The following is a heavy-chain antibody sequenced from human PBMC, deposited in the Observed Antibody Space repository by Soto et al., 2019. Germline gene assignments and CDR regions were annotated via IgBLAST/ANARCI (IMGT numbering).Heavy chain of an antibody. Sequence: SETLSLTCTVSGGSISSYYWSRIRQPPGKGLEWIGYIYYSGSTNYNPSLKSRVTISVDTSKNQFSLKLSSVTAADTAVYYCARVVSDDFWSGDAGYYYGMDVWGQGTTVTVSS. CDR2: IYYSGST. V-gene: IGHV4-59*01. J-gene: IGHJ6*02. CDR1: GGSISSYY. CDR3: ARVVSDDFWSGDAGYYYGMDV. D-gene: IGHD3-3*01.